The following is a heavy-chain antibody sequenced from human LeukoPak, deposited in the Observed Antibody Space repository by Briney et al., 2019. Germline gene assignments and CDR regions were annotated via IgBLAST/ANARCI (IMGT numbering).Heavy chain of an antibody. V-gene: IGHV4-38-2*02. D-gene: IGHD6-6*01. CDR3: ARGGVGSSLDY. Sequence: PSETLSLTCTVSGYSISSGYYWGWIRQPPGKGLEWIGSIYHSGSTYYNPSFKSRVTISVDTSKNQFSLKLSSVTAADTAVYYCARGGVGSSLDYWGQGTLVTVSS. J-gene: IGHJ4*02. CDR2: IYHSGST. CDR1: GYSISSGYY.